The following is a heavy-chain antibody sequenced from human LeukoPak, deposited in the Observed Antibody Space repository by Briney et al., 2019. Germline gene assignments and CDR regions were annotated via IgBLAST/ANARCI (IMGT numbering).Heavy chain of an antibody. CDR3: ARDWGAYYHFFDY. CDR1: GFSMSAYW. Sequence: GGSLRLSCEASGFSMSAYWVSWVRQAPGKGLEWVGNIKQDGSERNYVDSVKGRFTISRDNAKKSLYLQMDSLRAEDAAVYYCARDWGAYYHFFDYWGQGTLVTVSS. J-gene: IGHJ4*02. D-gene: IGHD3-22*01. V-gene: IGHV3-7*01. CDR2: IKQDGSER.